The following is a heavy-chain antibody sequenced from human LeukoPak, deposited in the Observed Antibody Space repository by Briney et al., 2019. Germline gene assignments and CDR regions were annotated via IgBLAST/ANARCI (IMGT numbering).Heavy chain of an antibody. D-gene: IGHD3-22*01. J-gene: IGHJ4*02. CDR3: ASIPYYYDSSGYYAFDY. Sequence: GGSLRLSCAASGFTVSSNYMSWVRQAPGKGLEWVSVIYSGGSTYYADSVKGRFTISRDNSKNTLYLQMSSLRAEDTAVYYCASIPYYYDSSGYYAFDYWGQGTLVTVSS. CDR2: IYSGGST. CDR1: GFTVSSNY. V-gene: IGHV3-53*01.